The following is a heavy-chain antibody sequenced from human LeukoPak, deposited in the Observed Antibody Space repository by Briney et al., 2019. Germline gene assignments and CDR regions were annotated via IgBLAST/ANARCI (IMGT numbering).Heavy chain of an antibody. J-gene: IGHJ3*02. V-gene: IGHV4-39*01. D-gene: IGHD2-15*01. CDR2: IYYSGST. Sequence: SETLSLTCTVSGGSISSSSYYWGWIRPPPGKGLEWIGSIYYSGSTYYNPSLKSRVTISVDTSKNQFSLKLSSVTAADTAVYYCATNYCSGGSCYSEGASDIWGQGTMVTVSS. CDR1: GGSISSSSYY. CDR3: ATNYCSGGSCYSEGASDI.